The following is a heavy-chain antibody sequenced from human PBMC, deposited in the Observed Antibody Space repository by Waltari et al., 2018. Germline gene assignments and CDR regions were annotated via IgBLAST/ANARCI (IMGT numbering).Heavy chain of an antibody. CDR2: IYHSGST. J-gene: IGHJ6*02. V-gene: IGHV4-38-2*02. D-gene: IGHD2-15*01. Sequence: QVQLQESGPGLVTPSETLSLTCTVSGYSISSDYYWGWIRQPPGKGLEWIGIIYHSGSTYYNPSLKSRVTISVDTSKNQFSLKLSSVTAADTAVYYCARDRRVDGLDVWGQGTTVTVSS. CDR3: ARDRRVDGLDV. CDR1: GYSISSDYY.